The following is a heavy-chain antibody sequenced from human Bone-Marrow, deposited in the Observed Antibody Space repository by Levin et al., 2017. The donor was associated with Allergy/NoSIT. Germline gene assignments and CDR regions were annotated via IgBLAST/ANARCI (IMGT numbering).Heavy chain of an antibody. D-gene: IGHD2-15*01. CDR3: VSFNLGPNKGYCRSGGCSGKPDS. CDR1: GFTFSNYP. Sequence: QTGGSLRLSCAASGFTFSNYPMHWVRQAPGKGLEWVAVISNDGKNKYHTYSVKGRFTISRDNPKNTLYLQMNSLRDEDTALYYLVSFNLGPNKGYCRSGGCSGKPDSWGQGTLVTVSS. CDR2: ISNDGKNK. V-gene: IGHV3-30*04. J-gene: IGHJ5*01.